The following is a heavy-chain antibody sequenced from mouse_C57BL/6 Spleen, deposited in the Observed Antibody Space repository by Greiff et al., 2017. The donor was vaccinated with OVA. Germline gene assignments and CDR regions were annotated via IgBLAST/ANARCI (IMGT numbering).Heavy chain of an antibody. Sequence: EVQLQQSGPELVKPGASVKISCKASGYSFTGYYLNWVKQSPEKSLEWIGEINPSTGGTTYNQKFKAKATLTVDKSSSTAYMQLKSLTSEDSAVYYCARSSKYYFDYWGQGTTLTVSS. D-gene: IGHD2-5*01. CDR3: ARSSKYYFDY. V-gene: IGHV1-42*01. J-gene: IGHJ2*01. CDR2: INPSTGGT. CDR1: GYSFTGYY.